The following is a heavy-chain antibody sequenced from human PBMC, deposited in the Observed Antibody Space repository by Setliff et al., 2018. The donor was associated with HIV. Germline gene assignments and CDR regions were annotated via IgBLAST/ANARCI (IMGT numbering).Heavy chain of an antibody. J-gene: IGHJ5*02. CDR2: IYYSGST. Sequence: KPSETLSLTCTVSGDSISSGGYYWSWIRQHPGKGLEWIGYIYYSGSTYYNRSLKSRVTISVDTSKNQFFLKLRSVTAADTAVYYCARGISGPLPITIFGVVIPDWFDPWGQGTLVTVSS. CDR3: ARGISGPLPITIFGVVIPDWFDP. CDR1: GDSISSGGYY. V-gene: IGHV4-31*03. D-gene: IGHD3-3*01.